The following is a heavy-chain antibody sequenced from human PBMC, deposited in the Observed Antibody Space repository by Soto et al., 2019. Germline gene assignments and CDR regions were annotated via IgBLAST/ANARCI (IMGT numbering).Heavy chain of an antibody. CDR3: ASGPNANYFDY. CDR1: SGSISSGVYY. CDR2: IYYSGST. J-gene: IGHJ4*02. D-gene: IGHD2-8*01. V-gene: IGHV4-31*03. Sequence: QVQLQESGPGLVKPSQTLSLTCTVSSGSISSGVYYWSWIRQHPGKGLEWIGYIYYSGSTYYNPSLKSRVNISVDTSNNQFSLKLSSVTAADTAVYYCASGPNANYFDYWGQGTLVTVSS.